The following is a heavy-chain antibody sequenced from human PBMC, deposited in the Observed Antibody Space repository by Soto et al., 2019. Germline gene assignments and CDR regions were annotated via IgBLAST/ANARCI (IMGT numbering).Heavy chain of an antibody. V-gene: IGHV2-5*01. D-gene: IGHD2-2*01. Sequence: QITLKESGPTLVKPTQTLTLTCTFSGFSLSTTEVGVGWIRQPPGKALEWLALIYWNDDKRYSPSLKSRLTITKDTSKNQVVXTXXXXXXXXXXXYXCAHRREYPEPFDYWGQGTLVTVSS. CDR1: GFSLSTTEVG. CDR3: AHRREYPEPFDY. J-gene: IGHJ4*02. CDR2: IYWNDDK.